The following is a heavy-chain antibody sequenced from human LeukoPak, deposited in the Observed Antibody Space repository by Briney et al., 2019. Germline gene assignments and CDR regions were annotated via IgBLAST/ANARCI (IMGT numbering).Heavy chain of an antibody. V-gene: IGHV4-59*01. CDR2: IYYSGST. CDR3: AXXXXXXXAXGITEPDDSNEYYFDY. CDR1: GGSISSYY. J-gene: IGHJ4*02. Sequence: SETLSLTCTVSGGSISSYYWSWIRQPPGKGLEWIGYIYYSGSTNYNPSLKSRVTISVDTSKDQFSLKLGSVTAADTAVYYCAXXXXXXXAXGITEPDDSNEYYFDYWGQGTLVTVSS. D-gene: IGHD3-16*01.